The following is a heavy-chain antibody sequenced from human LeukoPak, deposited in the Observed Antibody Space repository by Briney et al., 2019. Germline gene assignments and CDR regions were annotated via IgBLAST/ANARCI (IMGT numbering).Heavy chain of an antibody. V-gene: IGHV4-38-2*02. Sequence: SETLSLTCTVSGYSISSGYYWGWIRQPPGKGLEWIGVYHVGTTDYNPSLKSRVTISVDRSKNQMSLKLSSVTAADTAVYYCAGGLRLEYLYDYWGQGTLVTVSS. J-gene: IGHJ4*02. CDR2: VYHVGTT. CDR3: AGGLRLEYLYDY. CDR1: GYSISSGYY. D-gene: IGHD5-12*01.